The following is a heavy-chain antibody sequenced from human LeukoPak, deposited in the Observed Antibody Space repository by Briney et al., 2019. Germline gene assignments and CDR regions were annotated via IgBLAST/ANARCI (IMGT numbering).Heavy chain of an antibody. CDR3: AREKIEDGTDFDH. J-gene: IGHJ4*02. D-gene: IGHD5-24*01. CDR1: GFTFSSYG. V-gene: IGHV3-33*08. CDR2: IWYDGSNK. Sequence: GRSLRLSCAASGFTFSSYGMYWVRQPPGKGLEWVAVIWYDGSNKGYADSVKGRFTISRDNSKNTLYLQMTNLRAEDTGVYYCAREKIEDGTDFDHWGQGTLVTVSS.